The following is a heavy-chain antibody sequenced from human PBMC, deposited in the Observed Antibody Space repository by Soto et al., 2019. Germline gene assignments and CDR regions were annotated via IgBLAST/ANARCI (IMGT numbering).Heavy chain of an antibody. V-gene: IGHV4-30-4*01. D-gene: IGHD2-8*01. CDR2: IFDSGST. J-gene: IGHJ2*01. CDR1: GGSIRNKDWC. Sequence: SETLSLTCAVSGGSIRNKDWCWSWIRQPPGKGLEWIGHIFDSGSTYYNPSLKSRLTISVDTSKNQFSLRLSSVTAADTAVYYCAREIMPLTNDWYFDLWGRGTLVTVSS. CDR3: AREIMPLTNDWYFDL.